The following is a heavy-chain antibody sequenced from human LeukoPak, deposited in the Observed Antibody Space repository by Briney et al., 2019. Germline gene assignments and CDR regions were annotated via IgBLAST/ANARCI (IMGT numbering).Heavy chain of an antibody. Sequence: SQTLSLTCAISGDIVSSNSAAWNWIRQSPSSGHEWLGRTYYRSKWYNDYAASVRGRISISADTSKNQFSLQLNSVTPEDTAVYYCGRDEGKYYGLDVWGQGTMVTVSS. CDR2: TYYRSKWYN. CDR3: GRDEGKYYGLDV. J-gene: IGHJ6*02. D-gene: IGHD4-23*01. V-gene: IGHV6-1*01. CDR1: GDIVSSNSAA.